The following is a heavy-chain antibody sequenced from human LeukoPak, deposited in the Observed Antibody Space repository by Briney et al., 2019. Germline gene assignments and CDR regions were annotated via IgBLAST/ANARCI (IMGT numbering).Heavy chain of an antibody. D-gene: IGHD3-10*01. Sequence: PGGSLRLSCAASGFTFSSYAMHWVRQAPGNGLEYVSAISSNGGSTYYANSVKGRFTISRDNSKNTLYLQMGSLRAEDMAVYYCARARSTMVRGVIITTFDYWGQGTLVTVSS. CDR1: GFTFSSYA. CDR2: ISSNGGST. V-gene: IGHV3-64*01. J-gene: IGHJ4*02. CDR3: ARARSTMVRGVIITTFDY.